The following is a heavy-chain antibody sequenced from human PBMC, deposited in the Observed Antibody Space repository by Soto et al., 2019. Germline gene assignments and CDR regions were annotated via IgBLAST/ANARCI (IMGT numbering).Heavy chain of an antibody. V-gene: IGHV3-21*06. CDR2: ISGGGSYI. CDR3: ARDFDFHSPSCFFPPHV. D-gene: IGHD3-3*01. J-gene: IGHJ6*02. Sequence: GGSLRLSCSASGFTFSDENMSWVRQVPGKGLEWVSGISGGGSYIFYADSVQGRFSISRDNPKNSLFLEMNSLRVEDTAVYYCARDFDFHSPSCFFPPHVWCQGTTVTVSS. CDR1: GFTFSDEN.